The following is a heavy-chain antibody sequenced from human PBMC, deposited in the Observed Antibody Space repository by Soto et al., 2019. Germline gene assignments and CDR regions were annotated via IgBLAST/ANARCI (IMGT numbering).Heavy chain of an antibody. D-gene: IGHD1-26*01. CDR3: ARGRNKVRWELHYNWFDP. V-gene: IGHV4-34*01. CDR2: INHSGST. J-gene: IGHJ5*02. CDR1: GGSFSGYY. Sequence: PSETLSLTCAVYGGSFSGYYWSWIRQPPGKGLEWIGEINHSGSTNYNPSLKSRVTISVDTSKNQFSLKLSSVTAADTAVYYCARGRNKVRWELHYNWFDPWGQGTLVTVSS.